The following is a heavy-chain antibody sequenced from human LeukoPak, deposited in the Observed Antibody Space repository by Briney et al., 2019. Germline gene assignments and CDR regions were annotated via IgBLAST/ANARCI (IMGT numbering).Heavy chain of an antibody. CDR2: IYNGRNT. D-gene: IGHD6-13*01. CDR3: ARGPFQAAGAFDY. CDR1: GASTSDKY. Sequence: SETLSLTCSASGASTSDKYWSWIRQSPGRTLEWIGHIYNGRNTNYNPSLRSRVTISVDKSKNQISLNLSSVTAADTALYYCARGPFQAAGAFDYWGQGTLVTVSS. J-gene: IGHJ4*02. V-gene: IGHV4-59*12.